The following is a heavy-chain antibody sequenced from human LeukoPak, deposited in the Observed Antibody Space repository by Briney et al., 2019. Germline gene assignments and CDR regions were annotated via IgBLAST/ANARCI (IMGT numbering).Heavy chain of an antibody. CDR2: IYYTGST. D-gene: IGHD6-13*01. Sequence: SETLSLTCTVSGGAISTYYWSWIRQTPGMGLEWIGYIYYTGSTNYNPSLKSRVTISVDTSKNQFSLKLSSVTAADTAVYYCARDRLAAAGTSNWFDPWGQGTLVTVSS. CDR1: GGAISTYY. CDR3: ARDRLAAAGTSNWFDP. V-gene: IGHV4-59*01. J-gene: IGHJ5*02.